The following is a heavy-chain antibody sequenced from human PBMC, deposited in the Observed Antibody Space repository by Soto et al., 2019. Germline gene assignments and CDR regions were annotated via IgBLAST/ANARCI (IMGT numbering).Heavy chain of an antibody. D-gene: IGHD5-18*01. Sequence: GGSLRLSCAASGFTFSSYAMSWVRQAPGKGLEWVSAISGSGGSTYYADSVKGRFTISRDNSKNTLYLQMNSLRAEDTAVYYCAKDLTVDTAMVGPHYFDYWGQGTRVTVSS. V-gene: IGHV3-23*01. CDR2: ISGSGGST. CDR3: AKDLTVDTAMVGPHYFDY. CDR1: GFTFSSYA. J-gene: IGHJ4*02.